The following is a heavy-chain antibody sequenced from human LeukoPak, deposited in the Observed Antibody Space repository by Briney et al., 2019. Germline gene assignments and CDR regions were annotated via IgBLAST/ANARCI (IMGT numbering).Heavy chain of an antibody. CDR2: INSDGSST. CDR1: GLTFSSFC. CDR3: ARYYGSGTYAVDY. D-gene: IGHD3-10*01. Sequence: GGSLRLSCAASGLTFSSFCMHWLRQAPGKGLVWVSRINSDGSSTNHADSVKGRFTISRDKAKNTLYLQMSSLRGEDTAVYYCARYYGSGTYAVDYWGQGTLVTVSS. J-gene: IGHJ4*02. V-gene: IGHV3-74*01.